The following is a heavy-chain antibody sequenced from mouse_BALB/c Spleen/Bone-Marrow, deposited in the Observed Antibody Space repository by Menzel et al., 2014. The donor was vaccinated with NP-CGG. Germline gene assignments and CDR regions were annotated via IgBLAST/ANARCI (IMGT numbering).Heavy chain of an antibody. CDR2: ITSNGGST. CDR1: GFTFSSYG. V-gene: IGHV5-6-3*01. D-gene: IGHD2-13*01. Sequence: DVQAVESGGGLVQPGGSLKLSCAASGFTFSSYGMSWVRQLPDQRLELVASITSNGGSTYFPVSVMGRFTISRDHAKNSLSLQMSSLKSEETAMYYCARGNYGDCVVYFDYWRQGTTRTISS. CDR3: ARGNYGDCVVYFDY. J-gene: IGHJ2*01.